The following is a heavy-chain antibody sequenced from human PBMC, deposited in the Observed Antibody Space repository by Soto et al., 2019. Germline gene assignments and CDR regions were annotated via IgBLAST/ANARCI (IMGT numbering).Heavy chain of an antibody. CDR1: GFIFSHHS. Sequence: EVQVVESGGGLVQPGGSLRLSCAASGFIFSHHSMNWVRQAPGKGLEWISYINSGSTTIAYADSVKGRFTISRDNAKNSVYLQMNSLRDEDTAVYYCARDYSWVFDYWGQRTLITVSS. CDR2: INSGSTTI. J-gene: IGHJ4*02. V-gene: IGHV3-48*02. CDR3: ARDYSWVFDY. D-gene: IGHD2-21*01.